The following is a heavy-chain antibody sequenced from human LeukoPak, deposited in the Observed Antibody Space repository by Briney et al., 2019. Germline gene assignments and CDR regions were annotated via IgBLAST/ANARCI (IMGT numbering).Heavy chain of an antibody. D-gene: IGHD3-10*01. V-gene: IGHV4-4*07. J-gene: IGHJ6*03. CDR2: IYPSGNT. CDR1: GGSFSNHF. Sequence: PSETLSLTCSVSGGSFSNHFWSWVRQPAGKGLEWIGRIYPSGNTNYNPSLKSRVTSSVDTSKTQFYLSLSSVTAADTAVYYCAREDSGSYYNFYYFYMDVWGKGTTVTISS. CDR3: AREDSGSYYNFYYFYMDV.